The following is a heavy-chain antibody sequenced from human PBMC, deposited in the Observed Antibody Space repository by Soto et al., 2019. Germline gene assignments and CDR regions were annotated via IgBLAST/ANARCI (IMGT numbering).Heavy chain of an antibody. CDR3: AKGPDFDS. V-gene: IGHV3-23*01. J-gene: IGHJ4*02. CDR2: ISGRGDST. Sequence: QPGGSLRLSCAASGFTFSVYAMSWVRQAPGKGLEWVSAISGRGDSTYYADSVKGRFTISRDNSKNTIYLQMNSLRAEDTALYYCAKGPDFDSWGQGTLVTVSS. CDR1: GFTFSVYA.